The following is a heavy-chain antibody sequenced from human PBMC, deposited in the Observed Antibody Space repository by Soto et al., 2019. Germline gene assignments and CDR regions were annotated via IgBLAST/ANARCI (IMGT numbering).Heavy chain of an antibody. V-gene: IGHV3-7*01. CDR3: ARSAVRDAYIGD. Sequence: EVQLVESGGGLVQPGGSLRLSCAASGFTFTSYWMSWVRQAPGKGLEWVANIKQDGSAKNYVDSVKGRFTILRDNAKNSLYPQMNSLRAEDTAVYYCARSAVRDAYIGDRGQGTLVTVSS. CDR2: IKQDGSAK. CDR1: GFTFTSYW. J-gene: IGHJ4*02. D-gene: IGHD3-3*01.